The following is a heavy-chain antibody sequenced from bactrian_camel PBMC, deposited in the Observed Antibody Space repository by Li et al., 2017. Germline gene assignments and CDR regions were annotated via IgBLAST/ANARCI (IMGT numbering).Heavy chain of an antibody. D-gene: IGHD3*01. Sequence: HVQLVESGGGSVQAGGSLRLSCSASGYVCMGWYRQTPGNERDGLATIHKDGTTSYADSVKGRFTISQDSAKNTLYLQMNNLKPEDTAMYYCAAVEYCSMTAIQALGVMTSQRLGYWGQGTQVTVS. J-gene: IGHJ6*01. CDR2: IHKDGTT. CDR3: AAVEYCSMTAIQALGVMTSQRLGY. CDR1: GYVC. V-gene: IGHV3S55*01.